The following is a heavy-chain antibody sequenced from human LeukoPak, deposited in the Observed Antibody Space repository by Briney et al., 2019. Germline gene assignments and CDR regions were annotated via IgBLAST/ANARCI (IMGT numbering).Heavy chain of an antibody. V-gene: IGHV1-2*02. J-gene: IGHJ4*02. CDR1: GYSFTSYC. D-gene: IGHD3-16*01. CDR2: INPNSGGT. CDR3: ARDWAVDF. Sequence: GASVKVSCKASGYSFTSYCMHWVRQAPGQGLEWMGWINPNSGGTKYAQKFQGRVTMTRDTSISTAYLELSRMTSDDTAVYYCARDWAVDFWGQGTLVTISS.